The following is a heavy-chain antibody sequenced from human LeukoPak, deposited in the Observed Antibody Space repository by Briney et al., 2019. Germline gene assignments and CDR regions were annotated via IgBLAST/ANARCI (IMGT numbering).Heavy chain of an antibody. V-gene: IGHV3-30-3*01. J-gene: IGHJ4*02. D-gene: IGHD6-13*01. Sequence: PGGSLRLSCAASGFTFSSYAMHWVRQAPGKGLEWVAVISYDGSNKYYADSVKGRFTISRDNSKNTLYLQMNSLRAEYTAVYYCARDLYGSSWFSPFDYWGQGTLVTVSS. CDR3: ARDLYGSSWFSPFDY. CDR1: GFTFSSYA. CDR2: ISYDGSNK.